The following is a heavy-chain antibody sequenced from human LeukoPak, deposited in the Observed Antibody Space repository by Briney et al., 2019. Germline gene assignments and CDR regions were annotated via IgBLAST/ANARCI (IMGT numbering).Heavy chain of an antibody. CDR1: GGSISSSSYY. D-gene: IGHD6-19*01. CDR3: ARQRGWYLGY. CDR2: IYYSGST. Sequence: SETLSLTCTVSGGSISSSSYYWGWIRQPPGKGLEWIGSIYYSGSTYYNPSLKSRVTISVDTSKNQFSLKLSSVTAADTAVYYCARQRGWYLGYWGQGTLVTVSS. J-gene: IGHJ4*02. V-gene: IGHV4-39*01.